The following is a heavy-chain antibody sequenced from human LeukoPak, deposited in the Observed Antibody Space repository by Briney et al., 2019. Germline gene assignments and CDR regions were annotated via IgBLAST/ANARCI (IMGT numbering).Heavy chain of an antibody. CDR1: GFTFNSYW. CDR2: IMKDGGDK. CDR3: VRARDYYVFDQ. V-gene: IGHV3-7*01. Sequence: PGGSLRLSCAASGFTFNSYWMTWVRQAPGKGLEWVANIMKDGGDKQYVDSVKGRFTISRDNAKNSLYLQMNSLRVEDTAVYYCVRARDYYVFDQWGQGTLVTVSS. D-gene: IGHD3-10*02. J-gene: IGHJ4*02.